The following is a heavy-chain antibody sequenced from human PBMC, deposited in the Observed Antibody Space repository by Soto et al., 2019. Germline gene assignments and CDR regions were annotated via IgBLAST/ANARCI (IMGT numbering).Heavy chain of an antibody. V-gene: IGHV3-33*01. J-gene: IGHJ6*01. CDR2: IWYDGSNK. Sequence: QVQLVESGGGVVQPGRSLRLSCAASGFTFSSYGMHWVRQAPGKGLEWVAVIWYDGSNKYYADSVKGRFTISRDNSKNTLYLQMNSLRAEDTAVYYCARGEDCSSTSCYVWGYYYYGMDVW. D-gene: IGHD2-2*01. CDR1: GFTFSSYG. CDR3: ARGEDCSSTSCYVWGYYYYGMDV.